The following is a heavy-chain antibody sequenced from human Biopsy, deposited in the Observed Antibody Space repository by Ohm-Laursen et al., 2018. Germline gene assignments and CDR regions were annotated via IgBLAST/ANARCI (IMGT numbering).Heavy chain of an antibody. J-gene: IGHJ4*02. CDR2: INPGGNST. Sequence: ASVKVSCKVSGYTFTTYYIHWVRQAPGQGLEWMGIINPGGNSTAYTQNSQGRVTMTWDTSTTTVYMELSSLRSEDTAAYYCVLASFDYWGQGTLVTVPS. V-gene: IGHV1-46*01. CDR3: VLASFDY. CDR1: GYTFTTYY.